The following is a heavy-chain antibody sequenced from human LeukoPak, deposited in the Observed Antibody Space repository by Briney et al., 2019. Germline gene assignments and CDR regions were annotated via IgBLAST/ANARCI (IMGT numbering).Heavy chain of an antibody. CDR2: ISYSGST. CDR3: ARGFDSKSAYFDY. J-gene: IGHJ4*02. V-gene: IGHV4-59*01. Sequence: SETLSLTCTVSGGSISSYYWNWIRQSPTKGLEWIGYISYSGSTNYNPSLKSRVTISLDTSKNQFSLKVRSVTAADTAVYYCARGFDSKSAYFDYWGQGTLVTVSS. CDR1: GGSISSYY. D-gene: IGHD5-12*01.